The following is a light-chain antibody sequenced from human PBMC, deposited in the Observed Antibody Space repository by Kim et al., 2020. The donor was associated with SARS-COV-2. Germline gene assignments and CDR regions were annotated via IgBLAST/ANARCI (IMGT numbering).Light chain of an antibody. CDR2: HDS. CDR1: NIGSKS. CDR3: HVWDSKSYV. Sequence: SYELTQPPSVSVAPGKTARITCGGNNIGSKSVHWYQQKPGQAPVLVIYHDSNRPSGIPERFSGSNSGNTATLTISRVEAGDEADYYCHVWDSKSYVFGTGTKVT. J-gene: IGLJ1*01. V-gene: IGLV3-21*04.